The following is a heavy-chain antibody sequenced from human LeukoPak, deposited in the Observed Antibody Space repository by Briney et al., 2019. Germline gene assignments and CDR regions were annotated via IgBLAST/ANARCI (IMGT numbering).Heavy chain of an antibody. CDR3: AKIFHTDGYYLGEHLFDA. D-gene: IGHD3-22*01. J-gene: IGHJ5*02. V-gene: IGHV3-23*01. Sequence: AGGSLRLSCAASGFTFNNYAMSWVRQAPGKGPEWLSAISGSGGSTTDADSVKGRFTTSRDTSKSTMYLQMNRLRAEDTAIYYCAKIFHTDGYYLGEHLFDAWGQGTLVTVSS. CDR1: GFTFNNYA. CDR2: ISGSGGST.